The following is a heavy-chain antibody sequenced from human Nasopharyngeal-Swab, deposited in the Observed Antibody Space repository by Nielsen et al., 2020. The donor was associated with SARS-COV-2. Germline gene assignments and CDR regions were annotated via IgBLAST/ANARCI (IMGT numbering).Heavy chain of an antibody. CDR3: ARGLSGIVPAPILGLGPYYYYYYMDV. V-gene: IGHV4-34*01. CDR1: GGSSSGSY. D-gene: IGHD2-2*01. Sequence: TLSLTSALYGGSSSGSYCGWIRQPPGTGPEWFAEIHHRGSTNYHPSLHSRVTLSVDTSMNQVSLEVSSVTAADTAVYYCARGLSGIVPAPILGLGPYYYYYYMDVWGKGTTVTVSS. J-gene: IGHJ6*03. CDR2: IHHRGST.